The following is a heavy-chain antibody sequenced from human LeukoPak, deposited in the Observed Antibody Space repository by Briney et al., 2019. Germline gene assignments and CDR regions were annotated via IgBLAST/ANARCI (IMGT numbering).Heavy chain of an antibody. Sequence: GASVKVSCKASGYTFTGYYMHWVRQAPGQGLEWMGGIIPIFGTANYAQKFQGRVTITTDESTSTAYMELSSLRSEDTAVYYCARTMEWLSHRSWFDPWGQGTLVTVSS. D-gene: IGHD3-3*01. CDR2: IIPIFGTA. J-gene: IGHJ5*02. CDR3: ARTMEWLSHRSWFDP. V-gene: IGHV1-69*05. CDR1: GYTFTGYY.